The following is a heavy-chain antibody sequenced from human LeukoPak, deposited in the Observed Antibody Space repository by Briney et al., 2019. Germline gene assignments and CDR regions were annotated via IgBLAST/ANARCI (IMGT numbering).Heavy chain of an antibody. CDR3: AKGGSSSFSLQSTV. J-gene: IGHJ4*02. Sequence: ASVKVSCKASGYTFTSYDINWVRQATGQGLEWMGWMNPNSGNTGYAQKFQGRVTMTRNTSISTAYMELSSPRSEDTAVYYGAKGGSSSFSLQSTVWGQGTLVTVSS. CDR1: GYTFTSYD. CDR2: MNPNSGNT. D-gene: IGHD6-6*01. V-gene: IGHV1-8*01.